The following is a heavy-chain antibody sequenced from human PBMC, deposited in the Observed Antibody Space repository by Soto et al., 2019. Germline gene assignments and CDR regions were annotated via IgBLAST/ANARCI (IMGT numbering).Heavy chain of an antibody. J-gene: IGHJ6*02. CDR3: AIASWGGNCYSNLPLAYYYSGMDV. D-gene: IGHD2-21*02. CDR2: ISAYNGNI. CDR1: GYTFTNYG. Sequence: QVQLVQSGAEVKKPGASVKVSCKASGYTFTNYGISWVRQAPGQGLEWMGWISAYNGNINYAQKLQGRVTMTTDTSTSTAYMELRRLRSDDTAMYYCAIASWGGNCYSNLPLAYYYSGMDVWGQGTTVTVSS. V-gene: IGHV1-18*01.